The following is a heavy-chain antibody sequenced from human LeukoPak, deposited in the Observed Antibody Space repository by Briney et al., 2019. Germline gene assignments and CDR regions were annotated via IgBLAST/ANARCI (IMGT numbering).Heavy chain of an antibody. CDR3: ARERIVVVTLSDGIEI. D-gene: IGHD2-21*02. Sequence: ASVKVSFYSAGYTFTGYYIHWVRQAPGQGLEWMGWINPNSGGTKYAQKFQGRVNVTRDTSISTVYMELSSLTSDDTAVYYCARERIVVVTLSDGIEIWGQGKMVSVSS. CDR2: INPNSGGT. CDR1: GYTFTGYY. J-gene: IGHJ3*02. V-gene: IGHV1-2*02.